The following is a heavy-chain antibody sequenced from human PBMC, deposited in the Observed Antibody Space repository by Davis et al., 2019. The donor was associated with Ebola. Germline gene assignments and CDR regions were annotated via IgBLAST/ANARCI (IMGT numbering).Heavy chain of an antibody. CDR1: GFTFSSYW. CDR3: ARGLGRTDGFNYRPLDN. CDR2: IKQDGSEK. D-gene: IGHD5-24*01. V-gene: IGHV3-7*03. Sequence: GGSLRLSCAASGFTFSSYWMSWVRQAPGKGLEWVANIKQDGSEKYYVDSVKGRFTISRDNAKNSLYLQMNSLRAEDTAVYYCARGLGRTDGFNYRPLDNWGQGTLVVVSS. J-gene: IGHJ4*02.